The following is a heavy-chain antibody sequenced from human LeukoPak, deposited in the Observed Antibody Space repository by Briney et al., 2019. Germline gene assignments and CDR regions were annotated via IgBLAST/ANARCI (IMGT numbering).Heavy chain of an antibody. CDR1: GFSFTNYA. CDR3: ARRPVAAEYFQH. Sequence: GGSLRLSCTGSGFSFTNYAMHWVRQAPGEGLEWVAVISYDESKIYYADSVRGRFTISRDLSTNTLYLQMNSLTTEDTAMYFCARRPVAAEYFQHWGQGTLVTVSS. V-gene: IGHV3-30*03. CDR2: ISYDESKI. D-gene: IGHD6-25*01. J-gene: IGHJ1*01.